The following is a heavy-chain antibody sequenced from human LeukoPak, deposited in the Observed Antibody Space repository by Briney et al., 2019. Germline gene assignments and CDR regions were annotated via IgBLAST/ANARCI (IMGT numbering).Heavy chain of an antibody. CDR2: ISGSGGST. CDR3: AKGGSGSSLDY. Sequence: GGSLRLSCAASGFTFSNYTMSWVRQAPGKGLEWVSGISGSGGSTYYADSVKGRFTISRDNSKNTLDLQMNSLRAEDTALYYCAKGGSGSSLDYWGQGTLVTVSS. D-gene: IGHD1-26*01. V-gene: IGHV3-23*01. J-gene: IGHJ4*02. CDR1: GFTFSNYT.